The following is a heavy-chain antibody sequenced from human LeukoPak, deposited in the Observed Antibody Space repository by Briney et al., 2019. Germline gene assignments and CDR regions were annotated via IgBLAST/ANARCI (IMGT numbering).Heavy chain of an antibody. Sequence: ASVKVSCKASGYTFTGYYIHWVRQAPGQGLEWMGWINPNSGGTDYAQKFQGRVTMTRDTSISTAYMELSRLRSDDTAVYYCARDTPYYHDSSGRYYDGMDVWGQGTTVTVSS. V-gene: IGHV1-2*02. CDR2: INPNSGGT. D-gene: IGHD3-22*01. CDR3: ARDTPYYHDSSGRYYDGMDV. J-gene: IGHJ6*02. CDR1: GYTFTGYY.